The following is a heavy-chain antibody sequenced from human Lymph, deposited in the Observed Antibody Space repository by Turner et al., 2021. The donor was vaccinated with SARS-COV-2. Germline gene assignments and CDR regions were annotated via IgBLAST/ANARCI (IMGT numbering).Heavy chain of an antibody. CDR2: INPYSGGT. V-gene: IGHV1-2*02. D-gene: IGHD3-22*01. J-gene: IGHJ3*01. CDR1: GYTFTGYY. CDR3: ARGGLYYYDSSAYYGDAFDF. Sequence: QVQLVQSGAEVKEPGASVKVSCKASGYTFTGYYMHWVRQAPGQGLEWMGWINPYSGGTNYAQNFQDRVTMTRDTSISTAYMELSRLRSDDTAVYYCARGGLYYYDSSAYYGDAFDFWGQGTMVTVSS.